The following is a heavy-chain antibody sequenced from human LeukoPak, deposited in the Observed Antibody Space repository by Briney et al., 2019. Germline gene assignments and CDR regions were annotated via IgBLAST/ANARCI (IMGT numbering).Heavy chain of an antibody. D-gene: IGHD3-9*01. CDR3: AKWGDYDILTGYYDSDY. CDR1: GFTFSSYA. CDR2: ISYDGSNK. V-gene: IGHV3-30*04. J-gene: IGHJ4*01. Sequence: GGSLRLSCAASGFTFSSYAMHWVRQAPGKGLEWVAVISYDGSNKYYADSVKGRFTISRDNSKNTLYLQMNTLRVEDTAVYYCAKWGDYDILTGYYDSDYWGHGTLVTVSS.